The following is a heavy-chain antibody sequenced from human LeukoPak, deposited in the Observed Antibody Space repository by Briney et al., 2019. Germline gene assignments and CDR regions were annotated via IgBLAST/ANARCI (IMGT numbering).Heavy chain of an antibody. V-gene: IGHV3-30-3*01. Sequence: GRSLRLSCAASGFTFSSYAMHWVRRAPGKGLEWVAVISYDGSNKYYADSVKGRFTISRDNSKNTLYLQMNSLRAEDTAVYYCARIHYGSGSSSLFDYWGQGTLVTVSS. D-gene: IGHD3-10*01. CDR1: GFTFSSYA. CDR3: ARIHYGSGSSSLFDY. CDR2: ISYDGSNK. J-gene: IGHJ4*02.